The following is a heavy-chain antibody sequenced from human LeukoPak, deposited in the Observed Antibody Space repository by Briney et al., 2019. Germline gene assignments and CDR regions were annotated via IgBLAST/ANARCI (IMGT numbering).Heavy chain of an antibody. CDR2: IHTNGRT. J-gene: IGHJ6*03. CDR1: GDSISTYF. CDR3: ARPQDFISDYYYYMDV. D-gene: IGHD3-3*02. V-gene: IGHV4-4*09. Sequence: SETLSLTCTVSGDSISTYFWSWIRQPPGEGLEWLAYIHTNGRTNYNPSLKSRLTISGDTSKNQLSLELSSVTAADTAVYYCARPQDFISDYYYYMDVWGKGTTVTVSS.